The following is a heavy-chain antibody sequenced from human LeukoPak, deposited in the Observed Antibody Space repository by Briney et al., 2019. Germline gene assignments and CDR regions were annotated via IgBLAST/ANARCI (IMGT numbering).Heavy chain of an antibody. D-gene: IGHD3-9*01. Sequence: TTSETLSLTCAVYGGSFSGYYWSWIRQPPGKGLEWIGEINHGGDTNYNPSLKSRLTISVDTSKNHVSLKLTSVTAADTAVYYCAITHYDILAGYHKYIDVWGKGTTVTISS. CDR3: AITHYDILAGYHKYIDV. CDR1: GGSFSGYY. J-gene: IGHJ6*03. V-gene: IGHV4-34*01. CDR2: INHGGDT.